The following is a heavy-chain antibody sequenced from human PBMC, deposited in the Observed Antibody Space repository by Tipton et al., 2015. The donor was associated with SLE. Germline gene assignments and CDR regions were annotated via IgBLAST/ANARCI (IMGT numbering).Heavy chain of an antibody. CDR1: GYTFTGHY. CDR2: INPSGGSA. Sequence: QVQLVQSGAEVKKPGASVQLSCKASGYTFTGHYIHWVRQAPGQGLEWMGMINPSGGSATLAQTFEGRITMTRDTSTSTVYMEVRGLRLDDTGVYFCARDGGDDGSYDFGYYMDVWGKGSTVAVSS. J-gene: IGHJ6*03. CDR3: ARDGGDDGSYDFGYYMDV. V-gene: IGHV1-46*01. D-gene: IGHD4-17*01.